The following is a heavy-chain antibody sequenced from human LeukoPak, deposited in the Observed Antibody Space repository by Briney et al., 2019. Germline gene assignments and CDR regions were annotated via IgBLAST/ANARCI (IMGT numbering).Heavy chain of an antibody. J-gene: IGHJ6*02. CDR3: ASLLGNCFGGSCFAYGMDV. CDR2: IYNAGTT. CDR1: GGSISTSRYY. D-gene: IGHD2-15*01. Sequence: PSETLSLTCTVSGGSISTSRYYWGWVRQPPGKGLEWIGYIYNAGTTYLNPSLKSRVTISVDTSKNQFSLSLSSVAAADTAVYYCASLLGNCFGGSCFAYGMDVWGQGTTVTVSS. V-gene: IGHV4-31*03.